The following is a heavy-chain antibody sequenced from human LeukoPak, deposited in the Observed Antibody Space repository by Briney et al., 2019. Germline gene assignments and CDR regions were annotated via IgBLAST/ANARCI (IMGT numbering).Heavy chain of an antibody. CDR3: ARSHDILTGYLYYFDF. Sequence: SETLSLTCTVSGYSISSGYYWGWIRQPPGKGLEWIGSIYHSGSTYYNPSLKSRVTISVDTSKNQFSLKLRSVTAADTAVYYCARSHDILTGYLYYFDFWGQGTLVTVSS. CDR1: GYSISSGYY. D-gene: IGHD3-9*01. V-gene: IGHV4-38-2*02. CDR2: IYHSGST. J-gene: IGHJ4*02.